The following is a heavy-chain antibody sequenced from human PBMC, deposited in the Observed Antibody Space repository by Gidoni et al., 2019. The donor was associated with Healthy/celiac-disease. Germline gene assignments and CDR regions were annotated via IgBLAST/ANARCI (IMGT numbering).Heavy chain of an antibody. CDR2: IWYDGSNK. CDR3: ARDDIVVVPAAIRSYGMDV. V-gene: IGHV3-33*01. Sequence: QVQLVESGGGVVQPGRSLRLSCAASGFTLCSAGMHWVSQAPGKGLEWVAVIWYDGSNKYYADSVKGRFTISRDNSKNTLYLQMNSLRAEDTAVYYCARDDIVVVPAAIRSYGMDVWGQGTTVTVSS. J-gene: IGHJ6*02. CDR1: GFTLCSAG. D-gene: IGHD2-2*01.